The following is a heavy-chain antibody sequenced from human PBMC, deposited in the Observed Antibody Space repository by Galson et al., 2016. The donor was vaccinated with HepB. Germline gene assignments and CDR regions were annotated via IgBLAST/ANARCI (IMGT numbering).Heavy chain of an antibody. D-gene: IGHD3-3*01. CDR1: GGSISSRSYC. CDR2: FDYGGST. J-gene: IGHJ4*02. CDR3: ARQGNFWSGYSHFDY. Sequence: ETLSLTCSVSGGSISSRSYCWGWIRQPPGKGLEWIGSFDYGGSTYYNPSLKSRVTISVDPSKSHFSLKLSSVTAADTAVYYCARQGNFWSGYSHFDYWAQGTLVTVSS. V-gene: IGHV4-39*02.